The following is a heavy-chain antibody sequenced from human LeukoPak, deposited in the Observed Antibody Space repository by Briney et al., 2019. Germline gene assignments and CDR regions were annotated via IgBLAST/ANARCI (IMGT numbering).Heavy chain of an antibody. V-gene: IGHV3-48*04. Sequence: GGSLRLSCAVSGFTFSNYGMSWVRQAPGKGLEWVAHISTNGDVINYANSVKGRFTISRDNAENSVYLQMNSLRAEDTAVYYCERGSAGIAVAGNELGPGQASDYWGQGTLVTVSS. CDR2: ISTNGDVI. CDR3: ERGSAGIAVAGNELGPGQASDY. CDR1: GFTFSNYG. D-gene: IGHD6-13*01. J-gene: IGHJ4*02.